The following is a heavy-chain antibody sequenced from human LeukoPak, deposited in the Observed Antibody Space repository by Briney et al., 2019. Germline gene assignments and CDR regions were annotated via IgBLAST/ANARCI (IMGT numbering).Heavy chain of an antibody. J-gene: IGHJ6*03. D-gene: IGHD3-10*01. CDR3: ARDGSGSPYYYYYYVDV. CDR2: ISSNGGST. CDR1: GFTFSSYA. V-gene: IGHV3-64*01. Sequence: PGGSLRLSCAASGFTFSSYAMHWVRQAPGKGLEYVSAISSNGGSTYYANSVKGRFTISRDNSKNTLYLQMGSLRAEDMAVYYCARDGSGSPYYYYYYVDVWGKGTTVIVSS.